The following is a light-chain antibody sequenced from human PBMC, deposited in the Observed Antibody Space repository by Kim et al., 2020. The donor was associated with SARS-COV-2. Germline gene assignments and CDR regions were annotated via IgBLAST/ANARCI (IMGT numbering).Light chain of an antibody. CDR3: QQYNYLPYT. CDR1: QESRKN. CDR2: DAS. V-gene: IGKV1-33*01. Sequence: SASVGDRVTITCQARQESRKNLNWFQQKPGKAPKLLIYDASNVETGVPSRFSGSGSGTDFTFSISSLQPEDSATYYCQQYNYLPYTFGQGTKLEI. J-gene: IGKJ2*01.